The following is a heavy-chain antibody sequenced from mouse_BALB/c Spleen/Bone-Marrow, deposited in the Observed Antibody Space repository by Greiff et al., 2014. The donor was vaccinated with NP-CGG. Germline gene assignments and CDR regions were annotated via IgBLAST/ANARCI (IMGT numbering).Heavy chain of an antibody. D-gene: IGHD4-1*01. CDR1: GFNIKDTY. J-gene: IGHJ4*01. CDR3: ARWEYYAIDY. CDR2: IDPANGNT. V-gene: IGHV14-3*02. Sequence: EVQLVESGAELVKPGASVKLSCTASGFNIKDTYMHWVKQRPKQGLEWIGRIDPANGNTKYDPKFQGKATITADTSSNTAYLQLSSLTSEDTAVDYCARWEYYAIDYWGQGTSVTVSS.